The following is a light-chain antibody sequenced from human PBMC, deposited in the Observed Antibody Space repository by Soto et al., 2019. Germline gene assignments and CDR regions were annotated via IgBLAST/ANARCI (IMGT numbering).Light chain of an antibody. J-gene: IGLJ2*01. CDR2: LNSDGSH. CDR3: QTWGTGILVV. CDR1: SGHSSYA. Sequence: QPVLTQSPSASASLGASVKLTCTLSSGHSSYAIAWHQQQPEKGPRYLMKLNSDGSHSKGDGIPDRFSGSSSRAERYLTISSLQSEDEADYYCQTWGTGILVVFGGGTKLTVL. V-gene: IGLV4-69*01.